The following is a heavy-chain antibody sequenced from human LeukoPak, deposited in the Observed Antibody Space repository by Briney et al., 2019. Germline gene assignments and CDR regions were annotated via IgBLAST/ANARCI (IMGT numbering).Heavy chain of an antibody. J-gene: IGHJ3*02. Sequence: GGSLRLSCAASGXTVSKTYMTWVRQAPGKGLEWVSVIYSGGSTFYTDSVKGRFTISRDNSKDTLYLQMGSLRAEDMAVYYCAREGMVTGAFDIWGQGTMVTVSS. V-gene: IGHV3-66*02. CDR2: IYSGGST. CDR3: AREGMVTGAFDI. CDR1: GXTVSKTY. D-gene: IGHD2-21*02.